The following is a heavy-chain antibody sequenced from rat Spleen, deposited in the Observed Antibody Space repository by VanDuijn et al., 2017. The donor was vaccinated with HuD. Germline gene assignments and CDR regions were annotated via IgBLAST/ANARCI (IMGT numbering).Heavy chain of an antibody. CDR3: ARSVFDY. CDR2: ISYDGSST. CDR1: GFTFSDYY. V-gene: IGHV5-29*01. J-gene: IGHJ2*01. Sequence: EVQLVESDGGLVQPGRSLKLSCAASGFTFSDYYMAWVRQAPTKGLEWVASISYDGSSTYYRDSVKGRFTISRDNAKSTIYLQMDSLRSEDTATYYCARSVFDYWGQGVMVTVSS.